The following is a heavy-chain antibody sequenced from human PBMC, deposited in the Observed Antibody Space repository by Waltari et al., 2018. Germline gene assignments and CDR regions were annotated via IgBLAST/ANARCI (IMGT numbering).Heavy chain of an antibody. Sequence: EVQLVESGGGLVQPGGSLRLSCAASGFTFSSYWMSWVRQAPGKGLEWVANIKQDGSEKYYVDSVKGRFTISRDNAKNSLYLQMNSLRAEDTAVYYCAREDTYYYDSSGYSCDYWGQGTLVTVSS. V-gene: IGHV3-7*01. CDR1: GFTFSSYW. D-gene: IGHD3-22*01. J-gene: IGHJ4*02. CDR3: AREDTYYYDSSGYSCDY. CDR2: IKQDGSEK.